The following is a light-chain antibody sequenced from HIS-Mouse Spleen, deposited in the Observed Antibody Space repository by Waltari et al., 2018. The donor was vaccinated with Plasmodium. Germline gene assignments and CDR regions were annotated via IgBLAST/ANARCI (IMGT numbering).Light chain of an antibody. Sequence: SSELTQPPSVSVSPGQTARITCSGDALPKKYASWYQQKSGQAPVLVIYDDSKRPSGIPERFSGSSSGTMATLTISGAQVEDEADYYCYSTDSSGNHRVFGGGTKLTVL. J-gene: IGLJ3*02. CDR1: ALPKKY. V-gene: IGLV3-10*01. CDR2: DDS. CDR3: YSTDSSGNHRV.